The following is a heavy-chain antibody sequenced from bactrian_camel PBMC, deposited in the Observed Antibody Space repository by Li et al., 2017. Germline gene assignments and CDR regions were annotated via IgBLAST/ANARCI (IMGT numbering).Heavy chain of an antibody. J-gene: IGHJ4*01. CDR2: VEGNGSTT. Sequence: VESGGGSVEAGGSLKLSCVASGITYSSFCMAWFRQAPGKEREAVAAVEGNGSTTYVADSVKGRFTIVKDSAKNTLYLDMNSLKAEDSAMYYYVADPLSGCNWYNLVYFAHRGPGTQVTVS. V-gene: IGHV3S59*01. D-gene: IGHD6*01. CDR1: GITYSSFC. CDR3: VADPLSGCNWYNLVYFAH.